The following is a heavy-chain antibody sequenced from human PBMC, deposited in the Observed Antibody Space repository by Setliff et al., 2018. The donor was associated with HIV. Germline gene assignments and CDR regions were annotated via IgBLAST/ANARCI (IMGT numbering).Heavy chain of an antibody. V-gene: IGHV3-23*01. CDR2: ISSGGEIM. J-gene: IGHJ4*02. D-gene: IGHD5-12*01. CDR3: ARVNSGGYNYKSFFDY. CDR1: GFTFSSYS. Sequence: GGSLRLSCAASGFTFSSYSMNWVRQAPGKGLEWVSAISSGGEIMFYADSVKGRFTISRDNSKNTLYLQMISLRADDTAVYYCARVNSGGYNYKSFFDYWGQGTLVTVSS.